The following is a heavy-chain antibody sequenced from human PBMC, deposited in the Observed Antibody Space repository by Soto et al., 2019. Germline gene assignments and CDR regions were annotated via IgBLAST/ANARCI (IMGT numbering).Heavy chain of an antibody. V-gene: IGHV4-59*01. Sequence: SETLSLTCTFSGFSISTYYLSLLRPPPGKGLEWIGNIYYRGGSNYNPSLKSRVTLSVDTSKNQLSLRLSSVTAADTALYYCASAIDNYNPTYFDYWGQGTLVTVSS. D-gene: IGHD1-20*01. CDR3: ASAIDNYNPTYFDY. CDR2: IYYRGGS. CDR1: GFSISTYY. J-gene: IGHJ4*02.